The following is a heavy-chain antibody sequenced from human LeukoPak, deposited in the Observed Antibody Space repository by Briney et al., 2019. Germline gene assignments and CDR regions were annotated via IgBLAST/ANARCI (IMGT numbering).Heavy chain of an antibody. D-gene: IGHD4-11*01. CDR2: IYPGGSHT. J-gene: IGHJ5*02. Sequence: GESLKIPCKASSYNFANYWIGWVRQMPGKGLEWTGIIYPGGSHTMYSPSFQGLVTISVDWSTSTVYLQWSTLKASDTAMYYCARRDYTSVWFDPWGQGTLVTVSS. CDR1: SYNFANYW. CDR3: ARRDYTSVWFDP. V-gene: IGHV5-51*01.